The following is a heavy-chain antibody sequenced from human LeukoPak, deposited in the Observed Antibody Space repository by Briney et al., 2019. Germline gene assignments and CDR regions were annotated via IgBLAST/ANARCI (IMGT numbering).Heavy chain of an antibody. V-gene: IGHV3-21*04. J-gene: IGHJ3*02. CDR3: ARGEFMVRGVIGAFDI. CDR2: ISRSSSYI. Sequence: GGSLRLSCAASGFTFSNYNMNWVRQAPGKGLEWVSSISRSSSYIYYADSVKGRFTISRDNAKNSLYLQMNSLRAEDTAVYYCARGEFMVRGVIGAFDIWGQGTMVTVSS. CDR1: GFTFSNYN. D-gene: IGHD3-10*01.